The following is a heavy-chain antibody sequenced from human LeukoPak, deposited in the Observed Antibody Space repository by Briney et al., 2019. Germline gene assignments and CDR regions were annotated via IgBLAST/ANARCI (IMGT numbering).Heavy chain of an antibody. J-gene: IGHJ5*01. V-gene: IGHV3-21*01. Sequence: GGSLRLLCAASGFTFSSYTMNWVRQAPGEGLEWVSSINTRSTFINYGDSVKGRFTISRDNANNSLYLQMNSLRAEDTAVYYCARDVPYISGSDAPLYYIASWGHGTLVTVSS. D-gene: IGHD6-19*01. CDR2: INTRSTFI. CDR3: ARDVPYISGSDAPLYYIAS. CDR1: GFTFSSYT.